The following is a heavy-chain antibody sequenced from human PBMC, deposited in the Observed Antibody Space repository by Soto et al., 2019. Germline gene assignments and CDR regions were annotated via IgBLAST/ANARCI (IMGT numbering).Heavy chain of an antibody. D-gene: IGHD5-18*01. CDR2: IYHSGST. CDR3: ARGRGYSYGYSYFDL. CDR1: GGSISSGGYS. V-gene: IGHV4-30-2*01. Sequence: PSETLSLTCAVSGGSISSGGYSWSWIRQPPGKGLEWIGYIYHSGSTYYNPSLKSRVTLSLDTSRNHFSLNLSSVTAADTAVYYCARGRGYSYGYSYFDLWGQGTLVTVSS. J-gene: IGHJ4*02.